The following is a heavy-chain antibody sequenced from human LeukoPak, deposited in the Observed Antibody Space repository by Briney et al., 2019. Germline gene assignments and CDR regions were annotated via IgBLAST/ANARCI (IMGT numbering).Heavy chain of an antibody. Sequence: SETLSLTCTVSGGSISSSDYYWGWIRQPPGKGLEWIGNIFHSGTTYYDPSLKSRVIISVDTSKNQFSLKLSSVTAADTALYYCARHNFRNGYNRPFDYWGQGPLVTVSS. CDR2: IFHSGTT. V-gene: IGHV4-39*01. J-gene: IGHJ4*02. CDR1: GGSISSSDYY. D-gene: IGHD5-24*01. CDR3: ARHNFRNGYNRPFDY.